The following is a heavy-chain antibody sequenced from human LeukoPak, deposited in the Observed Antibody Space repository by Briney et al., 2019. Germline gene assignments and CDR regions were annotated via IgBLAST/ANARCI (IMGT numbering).Heavy chain of an antibody. V-gene: IGHV5-51*01. Sequence: GESLKISCKGSGYAFTNYWIGWVRQMPGKGLEWVGITYPGDPDTRYSPSFQGQVTISVDKSISTAHLQWSSLKASDTAMYYCARHSYMTATPIPDYWGQGTLVTVSS. J-gene: IGHJ4*02. D-gene: IGHD2-21*02. CDR1: GYAFTNYW. CDR2: TYPGDPDT. CDR3: ARHSYMTATPIPDY.